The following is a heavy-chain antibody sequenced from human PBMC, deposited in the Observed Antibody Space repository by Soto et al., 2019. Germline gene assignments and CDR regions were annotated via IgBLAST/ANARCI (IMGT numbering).Heavy chain of an antibody. D-gene: IGHD1-1*01. J-gene: IGHJ4*02. CDR2: INDDGIST. V-gene: IGHV3-74*01. CDR3: TRGPRSTSTGTGAF. CDR1: GFTFSMFW. Sequence: GGSLRLSCAASGFTFSMFWMHWVRQVPGKGPEWVSRINDDGISTNYADSVKGRFTISRDNAKNILYLQTNALRVEDTAVYYCTRGPRSTSTGTGAFWGQGTLVTVSS.